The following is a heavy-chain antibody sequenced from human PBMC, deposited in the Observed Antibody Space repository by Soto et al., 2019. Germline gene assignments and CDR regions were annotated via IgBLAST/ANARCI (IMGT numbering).Heavy chain of an antibody. J-gene: IGHJ4*02. CDR1: GYSFTSYW. D-gene: IGHD6-13*01. V-gene: IGHV5-10-1*01. CDR3: ARHGHSSSWGPYYFDY. CDR2: IDPSDSYT. Sequence: GESLKISCKGSGYSFTSYWISWVRQMPGKGLEWMGRIDPSDSYTNYSPSFQGHVTISADKSISTAYLQWSSLKASDTAMYYCARHGHSSSWGPYYFDYWGQGTLVTVSS.